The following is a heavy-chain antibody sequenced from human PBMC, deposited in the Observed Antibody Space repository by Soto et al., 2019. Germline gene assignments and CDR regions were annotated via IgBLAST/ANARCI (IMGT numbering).Heavy chain of an antibody. J-gene: IGHJ4*02. V-gene: IGHV4-59*08. CDR2: IYYSGST. Sequence: ETLSLTCPVSGGSISSYYWSWIRQPPGKGLEWIGYIYYSGSTNYNPSLKSRVTISVDTSKNQFSLKLSSVTAADTAVYYCARHSAQGNYWGQGTLVTVSS. CDR3: ARHSAQGNY. CDR1: GGSISSYY.